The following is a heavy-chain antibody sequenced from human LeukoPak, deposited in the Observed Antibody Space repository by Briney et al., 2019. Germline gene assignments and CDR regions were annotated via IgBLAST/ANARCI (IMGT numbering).Heavy chain of an antibody. J-gene: IGHJ5*02. CDR2: IPYDGRNK. D-gene: IGHD4-17*01. Sequence: PGGSLRLSCAASGFTFSSYAIHWVRQAPGKGLEWVAVIPYDGRNKNYADSVKGRFTISRDNSKNTLYLQMNSLRTEDTAVYYCARGSWRFDNGDSGFDPWGQGTLVTVSS. CDR1: GFTFSSYA. CDR3: ARGSWRFDNGDSGFDP. V-gene: IGHV3-30*04.